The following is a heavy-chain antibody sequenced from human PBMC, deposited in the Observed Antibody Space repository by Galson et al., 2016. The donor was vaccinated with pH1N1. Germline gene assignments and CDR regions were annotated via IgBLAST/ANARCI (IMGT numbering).Heavy chain of an antibody. CDR2: IHSGNGDT. J-gene: IGHJ4*02. Sequence: SVKVSCKASGYTFTTYSMHWVRQAPGPRLEWLGWIHSGNGDTQYSQKFQGRVTITSDTSASTAYMELSSLRSEDTAVYYCALQVRNGITMVFDYWGQGTQVTVSS. CDR1: GYTFTTYS. CDR3: ALQVRNGITMVFDY. D-gene: IGHD1-14*01. V-gene: IGHV1-3*01.